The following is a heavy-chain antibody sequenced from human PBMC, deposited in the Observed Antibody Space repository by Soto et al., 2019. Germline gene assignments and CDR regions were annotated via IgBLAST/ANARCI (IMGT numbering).Heavy chain of an antibody. V-gene: IGHV4-30-4*01. D-gene: IGHD5-18*01. CDR1: GGSISSGDYY. Sequence: PSETLSLTCTVSGGSISSGDYYWSWIRQPPGKGLEWIGYIYYSGSTYYNPSLKSRVTISVDTSKNQFSLKLSSVTAADTAVYYCARGSLGKRYSYGPIDYWGQGTLVTVSS. J-gene: IGHJ4*02. CDR3: ARGSLGKRYSYGPIDY. CDR2: IYYSGST.